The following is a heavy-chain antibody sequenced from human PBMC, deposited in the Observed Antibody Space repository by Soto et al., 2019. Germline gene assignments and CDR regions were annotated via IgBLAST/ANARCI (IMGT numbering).Heavy chain of an antibody. Sequence: PSGTLSLTGIVSGGFLRGYSWSWIRQSPGKGLEWIGYVYSGGGTNYSPSFMGRVTISVDTTDNQFPLKLNSVTAADTAVYYCAKGFYSSGSYYNERAFDSWGQGTLVSVSS. CDR3: AKGFYSSGSYYNERAFDS. CDR2: VYSGGGT. D-gene: IGHD3-10*01. J-gene: IGHJ4*02. V-gene: IGHV4-59*01. CDR1: GGFLRGYS.